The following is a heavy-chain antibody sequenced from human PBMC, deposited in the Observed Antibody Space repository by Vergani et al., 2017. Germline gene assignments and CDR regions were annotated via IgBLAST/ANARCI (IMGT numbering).Heavy chain of an antibody. V-gene: IGHV3-33*06. CDR3: TKGSRGYTGYFFDY. D-gene: IGHD5-12*01. CDR2: MWYDGSNK. J-gene: IGHJ4*02. CDR1: GFTFSSYG. Sequence: QVQLVESGGGVVQPGRSLRLSCAASGFTFSSYGLHWVRQAPGKGFEWVAVMWYDGSNKYYADSVKGRFIISRDNSKNTLHLQMNSLRADDTAVYYCTKGSRGYTGYFFDYWGQGTLATVSS.